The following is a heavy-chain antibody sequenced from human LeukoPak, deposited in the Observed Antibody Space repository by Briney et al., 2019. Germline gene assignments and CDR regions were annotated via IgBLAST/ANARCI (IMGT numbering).Heavy chain of an antibody. Sequence: GGSLRLSCAASGFTFSSYAMTWVRQAPGKGLEWVSAISGSADSTYYADSVKGRFTISRDNSRNTVCLQMNSLRVEDTAVYYCAKGTYASGPYYFDYWGQGTLVTVSS. J-gene: IGHJ4*02. CDR2: ISGSADST. V-gene: IGHV3-23*01. CDR1: GFTFSSYA. D-gene: IGHD3-10*01. CDR3: AKGTYASGPYYFDY.